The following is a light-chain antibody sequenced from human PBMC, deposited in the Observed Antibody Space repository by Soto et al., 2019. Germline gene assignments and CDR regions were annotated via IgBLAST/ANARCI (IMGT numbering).Light chain of an antibody. CDR2: DDN. V-gene: IGLV1-51*01. CDR3: GTWDSSLSAEV. CDR1: NSNIGTKY. Sequence: QSVLTQPPSVSAAPGQTVTISCSGSNSNIGTKYVSWYQHLPGTAPKLLIYDDNKRPSGIPDRFSASKSGTSATLGITGLQTGDEADYYCGTWDSSLSAEVFGGGTQLTVL. J-gene: IGLJ2*01.